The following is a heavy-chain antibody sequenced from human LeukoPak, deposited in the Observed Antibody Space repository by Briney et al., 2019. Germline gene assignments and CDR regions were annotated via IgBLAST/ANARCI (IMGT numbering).Heavy chain of an antibody. CDR3: AREAKVGGALQY. V-gene: IGHV3-74*01. CDR1: GFTFSDYW. D-gene: IGHD1-26*01. CDR2: INTDGSFT. Sequence: GSLRLSCAASGFTFSDYWMHWVRQASGKGLVWVSRINTDGSFTRYADSVQGRFTISRDTAKNTLFLQMNSLRAEDTAVYYCAREAKVGGALQYWGQGILVTVSS. J-gene: IGHJ4*02.